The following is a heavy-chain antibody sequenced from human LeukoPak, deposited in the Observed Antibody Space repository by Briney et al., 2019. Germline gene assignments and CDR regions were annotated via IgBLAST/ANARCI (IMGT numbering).Heavy chain of an antibody. Sequence: TGGSLRLSCAASGFTFSSYEMNWVRQAPGKGLEWVSSISSSSSYIYYADSVKGRFTISRDNAKNSLYLQMNSLRAEDTAVYYCARGHGTTDLYWGQGTLVTVSS. V-gene: IGHV3-21*01. CDR2: ISSSSSYI. D-gene: IGHD1-1*01. J-gene: IGHJ4*02. CDR3: ARGHGTTDLY. CDR1: GFTFSSYE.